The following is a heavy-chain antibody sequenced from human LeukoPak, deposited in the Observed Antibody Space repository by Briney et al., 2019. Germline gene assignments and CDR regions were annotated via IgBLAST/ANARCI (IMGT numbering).Heavy chain of an antibody. CDR3: AKQSYARSLGE. CDR2: TNSGGTST. Sequence: GSLRLSCATSGFPFSDFSMSWVRQTPGKGLEWISTTNSGGTSTYYAESVKGRFAISRDNSKNTPYLQMSSLRVEDTAVYYCAKQSYARSLGEGGPGTLVSVPS. J-gene: IGHJ4*02. D-gene: IGHD2-8*01. V-gene: IGHV3-23*01. CDR1: GFPFSDFS.